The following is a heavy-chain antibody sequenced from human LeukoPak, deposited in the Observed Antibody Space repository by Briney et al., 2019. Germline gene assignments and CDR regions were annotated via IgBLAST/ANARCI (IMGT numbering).Heavy chain of an antibody. CDR2: IYYSGST. D-gene: IGHD6-19*01. V-gene: IGHV4-39*01. CDR3: ARLSGANSGWYFDY. CDR1: GGSISSSSYY. Sequence: SETLSLTCTVSGGSISSSSYYWGWIRQPSGKGLEWIGSIYYSGSTYYNPSLKSRVTISVGTSKNQFSLKLSSVTAADTAVYYCARLSGANSGWYFDYWGQGTLVTVSS. J-gene: IGHJ4*02.